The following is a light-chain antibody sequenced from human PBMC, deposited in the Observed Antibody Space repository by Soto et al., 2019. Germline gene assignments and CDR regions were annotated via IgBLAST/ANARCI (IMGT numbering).Light chain of an antibody. V-gene: IGKV3-20*01. CDR1: QSVSSSY. CDR2: GAS. J-gene: IGKJ4*01. CDR3: KQYGSSPLT. Sequence: EVVCTQSPGTLSLSPWERATLSCSESQSVSSSYLAWYQQKPGQAPRLLIYGASSRATGIPDRFSGSGSGTDFTLTISRLETEDFAVYYCKQYGSSPLTFGGGTKVDIK.